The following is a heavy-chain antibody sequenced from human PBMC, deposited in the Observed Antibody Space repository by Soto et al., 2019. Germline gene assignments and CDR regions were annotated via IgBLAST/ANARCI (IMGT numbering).Heavy chain of an antibody. CDR3: ARHDDSSGYHPFDY. D-gene: IGHD3-22*01. J-gene: IGHJ4*02. Sequence: GDSLKISFQGSGYKFSDYWISWVRQMPGKGLEWMGRIDPSDSYTNYSPSFQGHVTTSADKSISTAYLQWSSLKASDTAMYYCARHDDSSGYHPFDYWGQGTLVTVS. CDR2: IDPSDSYT. V-gene: IGHV5-10-1*01. CDR1: GYKFSDYW.